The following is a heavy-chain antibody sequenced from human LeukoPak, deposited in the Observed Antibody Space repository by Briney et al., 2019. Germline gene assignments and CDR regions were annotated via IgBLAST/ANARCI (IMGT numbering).Heavy chain of an antibody. CDR1: GFTFSSYA. Sequence: PGGSLRLSCAASGFTFSSYAMNWVRQAPGKGLEWVSGISGSGGNTYYADSVKGRFTIPRDNSKSTLYLQMNSLRAEDTAVYYCTKINAYHYDSSGYYFDYWGQGTLVTVSS. J-gene: IGHJ4*02. CDR2: ISGSGGNT. D-gene: IGHD3-22*01. CDR3: TKINAYHYDSSGYYFDY. V-gene: IGHV3-23*01.